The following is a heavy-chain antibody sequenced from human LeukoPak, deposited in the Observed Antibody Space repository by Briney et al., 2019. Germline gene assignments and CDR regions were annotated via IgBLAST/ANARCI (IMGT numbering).Heavy chain of an antibody. D-gene: IGHD3-10*01. Sequence: GALRLSCAASGFTFSSYAMSWVRQAPGKGLEWVSAISGSGGSTYYADSVKGRFTISRDNSKNTLYLQMNSLRAEDTAVYYCTRGLKGDYYSGSGTYRWFAPWGQGTLVTVSS. J-gene: IGHJ5*02. V-gene: IGHV3-23*01. CDR3: TRGLKGDYYSGSGTYRWFAP. CDR2: ISGSGGST. CDR1: GFTFSSYA.